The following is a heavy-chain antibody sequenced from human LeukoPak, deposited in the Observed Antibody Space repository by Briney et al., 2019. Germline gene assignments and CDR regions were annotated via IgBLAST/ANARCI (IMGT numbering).Heavy chain of an antibody. CDR1: GFIFSDYY. CDR2: ISSTSSYT. J-gene: IGHJ5*02. D-gene: IGHD3-10*01. V-gene: IGHV3-11*03. CDR3: ARGFGELNH. Sequence: GGSLRLSCAASGFIFSDYYMTWVRQAPGKGLEWVSYISSTSSYTNYADSVRGRFTISRDNAKNSLYLQMNSLRAEDTAVYYCARGFGELNHWGQGTLVTVSS.